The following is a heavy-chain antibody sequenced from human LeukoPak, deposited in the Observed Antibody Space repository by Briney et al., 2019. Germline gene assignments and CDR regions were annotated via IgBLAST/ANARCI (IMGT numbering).Heavy chain of an antibody. CDR2: ISSSSSTI. J-gene: IGHJ4*02. CDR1: GFTFSSYS. CDR3: ARGGDDYVWGSYPLNDY. Sequence: GGSLRLSYAASGFTFSSYSMNWVRQAPGKGLEWVSYISSSSSTIYYADSVKGRFTISRDNAKNSLYLQMNSLRAEDTAVYYCARGGDDYVWGSYPLNDYWGQGTLVTVSS. V-gene: IGHV3-48*01. D-gene: IGHD3-16*02.